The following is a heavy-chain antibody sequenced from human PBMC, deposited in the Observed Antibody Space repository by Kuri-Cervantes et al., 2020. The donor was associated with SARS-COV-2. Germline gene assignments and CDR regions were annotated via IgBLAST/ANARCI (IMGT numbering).Heavy chain of an antibody. CDR3: ARGRIRPFDY. CDR1: GGSISSSSYY. CDR2: IYYSGST. Sequence: GSLRLSCTVSGGSISSSSYYWGWIRQPPGKGLEWIGSIYYSGSTYYNSSLKSRVTISVDTSKNQFSLKLSSVTAADTAVYYCARGRIRPFDYWGQGTLVTVSS. J-gene: IGHJ4*02. V-gene: IGHV4-39*07.